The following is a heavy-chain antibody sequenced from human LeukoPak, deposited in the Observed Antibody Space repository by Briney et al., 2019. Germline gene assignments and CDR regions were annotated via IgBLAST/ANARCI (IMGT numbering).Heavy chain of an antibody. CDR1: GFTFSSYW. CDR3: ATLGSYFDY. D-gene: IGHD3-10*01. CDR2: ISSDGSST. Sequence: TGGSLRLSCAASGFTFSSYWMHWVRQAPGKGPVWVSRISSDGSSTNYADSVMGRFTVSRDNAENTLFLQMNSLRAEDTAVYYCATLGSYFDYWGQGTLVTVSP. J-gene: IGHJ4*02. V-gene: IGHV3-74*01.